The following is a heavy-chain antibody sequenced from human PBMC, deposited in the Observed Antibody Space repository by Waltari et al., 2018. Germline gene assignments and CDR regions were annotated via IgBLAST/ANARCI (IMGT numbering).Heavy chain of an antibody. CDR3: ARDVAGEGSR. V-gene: IGHV3-74*01. D-gene: IGHD6-19*01. Sequence: EVQLVESGGGLVQPGGSLRLSCVASGFTFSNYWMHWIRQVPGKGLVWVSRINTDGSITNYADSVKGRFTISRDNAKNILYLQMNSLGAEDTAVYYCARDVAGEGSRWGQGALVTVSS. J-gene: IGHJ4*02. CDR2: INTDGSIT. CDR1: GFTFSNYW.